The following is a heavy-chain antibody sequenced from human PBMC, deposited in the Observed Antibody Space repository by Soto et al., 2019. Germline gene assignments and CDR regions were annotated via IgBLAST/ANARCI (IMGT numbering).Heavy chain of an antibody. D-gene: IGHD5-18*01. Sequence: PSETLSLTCTVSGGSISSGGYYWSWIRQHPGKGLEWIGYIYYSGSTYYNPSLKSRVTISVDTSKNQFSLKLSSVTAADTAVYYCARTVDTATISDYWGQGTLVTVS. V-gene: IGHV4-31*03. J-gene: IGHJ4*02. CDR1: GGSISSGGYY. CDR2: IYYSGST. CDR3: ARTVDTATISDY.